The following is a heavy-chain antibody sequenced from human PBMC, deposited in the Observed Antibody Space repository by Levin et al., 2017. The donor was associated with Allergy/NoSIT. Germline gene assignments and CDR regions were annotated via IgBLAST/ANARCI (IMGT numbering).Heavy chain of an antibody. CDR2: ICWNSGSI. Sequence: SLKISCAASGFTFDDYAMHWVRQAPGKGLEWVSGICWNSGSIGYADSVNGRFTISRDNAKNSLYLQMNSLRTEDTALYYCARDSIGLPDAFDIWGQGTMVIVSS. V-gene: IGHV3-9*01. CDR3: ARDSIGLPDAFDI. CDR1: GFTFDDYA. J-gene: IGHJ3*02. D-gene: IGHD3-10*01.